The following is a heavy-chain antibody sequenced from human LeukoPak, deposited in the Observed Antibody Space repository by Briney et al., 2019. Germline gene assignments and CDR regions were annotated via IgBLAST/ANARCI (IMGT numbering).Heavy chain of an antibody. CDR1: GFTFSSYE. Sequence: GGSLRLSCAASGFTFSSYEMNWVRQAPGKGLEWVSYISSSGSTIYYADSVKGRFNISRDNAKKSLYLQMNSLRAEDTAVYYCAREKIHFDSSGDYFDYYFYMDVWGKGTTVTISS. J-gene: IGHJ6*03. CDR3: AREKIHFDSSGDYFDYYFYMDV. D-gene: IGHD3-22*01. V-gene: IGHV3-48*03. CDR2: ISSSGSTI.